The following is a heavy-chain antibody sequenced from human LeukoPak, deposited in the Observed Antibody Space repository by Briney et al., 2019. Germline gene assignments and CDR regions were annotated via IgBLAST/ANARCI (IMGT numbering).Heavy chain of an antibody. Sequence: SGPTLVNPTQTLTLTCTFSGFSLSTSGVGVGWIRQPPGKALEWLALIDWDDDKRYSPSLKSRLTITKDTSEIQVVLTMTNMDPVDTATYYCARYDSSGSDFDYWGQGTLVTVSS. CDR1: GFSLSTSGVG. V-gene: IGHV2-5*02. D-gene: IGHD3-22*01. CDR2: IDWDDDK. J-gene: IGHJ4*02. CDR3: ARYDSSGSDFDY.